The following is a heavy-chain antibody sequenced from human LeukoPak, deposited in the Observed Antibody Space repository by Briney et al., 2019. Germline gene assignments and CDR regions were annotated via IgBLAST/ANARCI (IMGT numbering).Heavy chain of an antibody. CDR1: GFTFRDYA. J-gene: IGHJ4*02. Sequence: PGGSLRLSCAASGFTFRDYAMHWVRQAPGKGLEWVAVISYDGSNKYYADSVKGRFTISRDNSKNTLYLQMNSLRAEDTAVYYCARAELLSLDYWGQGTLVTVSS. D-gene: IGHD2-21*02. CDR2: ISYDGSNK. V-gene: IGHV3-30*04. CDR3: ARAELLSLDY.